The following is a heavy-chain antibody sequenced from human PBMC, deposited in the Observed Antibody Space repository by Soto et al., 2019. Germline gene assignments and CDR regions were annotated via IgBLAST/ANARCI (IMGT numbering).Heavy chain of an antibody. CDR3: ARVHVMVVAGSTFDY. Sequence: SETLSLTCTFSCYSIISGSYWAWIRQPPGKGPEWIASIYHGGTTFYNPSLKSRITISVDTSNNQFSLKLTSVTAADTAVYYCARVHVMVVAGSTFDYWGHGTLVTVSS. D-gene: IGHD6-19*01. CDR2: IYHGGTT. J-gene: IGHJ4*01. V-gene: IGHV4-38-2*02. CDR1: CYSIISGSY.